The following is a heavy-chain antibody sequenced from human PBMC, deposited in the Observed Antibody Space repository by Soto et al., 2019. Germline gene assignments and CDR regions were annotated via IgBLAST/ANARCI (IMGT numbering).Heavy chain of an antibody. CDR3: ARVWGDYYDSSGPMPKDAFDI. V-gene: IGHV1-2*02. D-gene: IGHD3-22*01. Sequence: ASVKVSCKASGYTFTGYYMHWVRQAPGQGLEWMGWINPNSGGTNYAQKFQGGVTMTRDTSISTAYMELSRLRSDDTAVYYCARVWGDYYDSSGPMPKDAFDIWGQGTMVTVSS. CDR2: INPNSGGT. CDR1: GYTFTGYY. J-gene: IGHJ3*02.